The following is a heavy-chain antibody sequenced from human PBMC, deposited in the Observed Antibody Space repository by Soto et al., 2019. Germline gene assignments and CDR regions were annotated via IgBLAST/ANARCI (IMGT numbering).Heavy chain of an antibody. D-gene: IGHD6-19*01. V-gene: IGHV3-48*01. CDR3: ARPYGSSGWYKENYFDY. CDR2: INSSSSTI. J-gene: IGHJ4*02. Sequence: EVQLVESGGGLVQPGGSLRLSCAASGFTFSSYSMNWVRQAPGMGLEWVSYINSSSSTIYSADSVKGRFTISRNNAKNSLYLHMNSLRAEDTAVYYCARPYGSSGWYKENYFDYWGQGTLVTVSS. CDR1: GFTFSSYS.